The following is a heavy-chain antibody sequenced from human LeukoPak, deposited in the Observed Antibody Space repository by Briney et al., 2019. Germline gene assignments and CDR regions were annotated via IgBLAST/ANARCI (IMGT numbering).Heavy chain of an antibody. V-gene: IGHV3-9*01. CDR3: AKEDYYYGMDV. CDR1: GSTFDDYA. Sequence: PGGSLRLSCAASGSTFDDYAMHWVRQAPGKGLEWVSGISWNSGSIGYADSVKGRFTIPRDNAKNSLYLQMNSLRAEDTALYYCAKEDYYYGMDVWGQGTTVTVSS. CDR2: ISWNSGSI. J-gene: IGHJ6*02.